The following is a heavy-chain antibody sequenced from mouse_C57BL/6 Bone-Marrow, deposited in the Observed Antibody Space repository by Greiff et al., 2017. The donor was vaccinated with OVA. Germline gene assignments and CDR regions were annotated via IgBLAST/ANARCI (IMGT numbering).Heavy chain of an antibody. V-gene: IGHV2-4*01. J-gene: IGHJ1*03. Sequence: VKVVESGPGLVQPSQSLSITCTVSGFSLTSYGVHWVRQPPGKGLEWLGVIWRGGSTDYNAAFISRLSISKDNSKSQVFFKMNSLQADDTAIYYCAKTGFITTVVATLDWYFDVWGTGTTVTVSS. CDR2: IWRGGST. CDR1: GFSLTSYG. CDR3: AKTGFITTVVATLDWYFDV. D-gene: IGHD1-1*01.